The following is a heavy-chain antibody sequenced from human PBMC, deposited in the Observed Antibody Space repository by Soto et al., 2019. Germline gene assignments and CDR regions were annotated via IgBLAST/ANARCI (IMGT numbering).Heavy chain of an antibody. D-gene: IGHD3-22*01. V-gene: IGHV4-4*02. Sequence: SETLSLTCAVSGGSISSSNWWSWVRQPPGKGLEWIGEICHSGSTNYNPSLKSRVTISVDKSKNQFSLKLSSVTAADTAVYYCASAVGKYYYDSSGYYGYYFDYWGQGTLVTVSS. J-gene: IGHJ4*02. CDR2: ICHSGST. CDR3: ASAVGKYYYDSSGYYGYYFDY. CDR1: GGSISSSNW.